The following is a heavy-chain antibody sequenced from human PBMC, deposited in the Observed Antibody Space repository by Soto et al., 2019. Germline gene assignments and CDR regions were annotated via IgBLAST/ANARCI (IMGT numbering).Heavy chain of an antibody. CDR3: ARDNYYGGPAYDFGMDV. D-gene: IGHD4-17*01. CDR1: GFTFSSYA. CDR2: ISYDGSNK. V-gene: IGHV3-30-3*01. J-gene: IGHJ6*02. Sequence: GGSLRLSCAASGFTFSSYAMHWVRQAPGKGLEWVAVISYDGSNKYYADSVKGRCTISRDNAKNTLYLQMNSLRAEDTAVYYCARDNYYGGPAYDFGMDVCHQGPTIIVSS.